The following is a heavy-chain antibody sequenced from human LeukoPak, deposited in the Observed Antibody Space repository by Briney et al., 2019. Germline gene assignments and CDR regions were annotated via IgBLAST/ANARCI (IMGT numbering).Heavy chain of an antibody. J-gene: IGHJ5*02. CDR2: INPNSGGT. Sequence: GASVKVSCKASGYTFTGYYMHWVRQAPGQGLEWMGRINPNSGGTNYAQKFQGRVTMTRDTSISTAYMELSRLRSDDTAVYYCARGLTIFENWFDPWGQGTLVTVSS. CDR1: GYTFTGYY. V-gene: IGHV1-2*06. CDR3: ARGLTIFENWFDP. D-gene: IGHD3-3*01.